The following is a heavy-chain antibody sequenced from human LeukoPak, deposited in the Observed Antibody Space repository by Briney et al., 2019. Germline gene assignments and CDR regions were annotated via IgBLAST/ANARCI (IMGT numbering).Heavy chain of an antibody. CDR2: IYYSGST. D-gene: IGHD1-26*01. CDR3: ARPVRGSGSYLGVFDY. CDR1: GYSISSRYY. Sequence: PSETLSLTCTVSGYSISSRYYWGWIRQPPGKGLEWIGSIYYSGSTYYNSSLKSRVTISVDTSKNQFSLKLSSVTAADTAVYYCARPVRGSGSYLGVFDYWGQGTLVTVSS. V-gene: IGHV4-38-2*02. J-gene: IGHJ4*02.